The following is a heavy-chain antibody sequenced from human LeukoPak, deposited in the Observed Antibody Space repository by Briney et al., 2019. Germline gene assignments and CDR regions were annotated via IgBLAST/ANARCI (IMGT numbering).Heavy chain of an antibody. J-gene: IGHJ4*02. V-gene: IGHV3-21*04. CDR2: ISSGSHYI. CDR3: ARGITVANYFDY. CDR1: GFTFSSYS. D-gene: IGHD4-23*01. Sequence: PGGSLRLSCAASGFTFSSYSMNWVRQAPGKGLEWVSSISSGSHYIYYANSLRGRFTISRDNAKNSLFLQMNSLRAEDTAVYYCARGITVANYFDYWGQGTLVTVSS.